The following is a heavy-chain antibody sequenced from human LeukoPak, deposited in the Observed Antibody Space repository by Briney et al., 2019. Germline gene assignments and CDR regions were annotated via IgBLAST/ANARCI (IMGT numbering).Heavy chain of an antibody. D-gene: IGHD2/OR15-2a*01. V-gene: IGHV1-2*02. J-gene: IGHJ3*01. Sequence: SVTVSCKASGYTFTDYYMHWVRQAPGQGLEWMGWINPDSGGTNNAQKFQARVTMTRDTTISTAYMELSRLRSDDTAVYYCARTFYDTLDSDAFDFWGEGTMVIVSS. CDR1: GYTFTDYY. CDR3: ARTFYDTLDSDAFDF. CDR2: INPDSGGT.